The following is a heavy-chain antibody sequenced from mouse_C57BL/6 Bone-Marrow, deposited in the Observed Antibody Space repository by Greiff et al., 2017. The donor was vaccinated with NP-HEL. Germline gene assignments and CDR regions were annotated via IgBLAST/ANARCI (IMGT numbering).Heavy chain of an antibody. Sequence: QVQLQQSGPELVKPGASVKISCKASGYSFTSYYIHWVKQRPGQGLEWIGWIYPGSGNTKYNEKFKGKATLTADTSSSTAYMQLSSLTSEDSAVYYCARPNWGSSYGYFDYWGQGTTLTVSS. V-gene: IGHV1-66*01. J-gene: IGHJ2*01. CDR1: GYSFTSYY. CDR3: ARPNWGSSYGYFDY. D-gene: IGHD1-1*01. CDR2: IYPGSGNT.